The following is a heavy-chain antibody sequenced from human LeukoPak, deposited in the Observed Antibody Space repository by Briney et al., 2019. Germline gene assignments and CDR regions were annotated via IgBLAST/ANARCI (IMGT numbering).Heavy chain of an antibody. Sequence: GASVKVSCKASGYTFTSYYMHWVRQAPGQGLEWMGVINPSGGSTSYAQKFQGRVTMTRDTSTSTVYMELSSLRSEDTAVYHCARIHQSITIFGVVIDAFDIWGQGTMVTVSS. V-gene: IGHV1-46*01. CDR3: ARIHQSITIFGVVIDAFDI. CDR1: GYTFTSYY. J-gene: IGHJ3*02. CDR2: INPSGGST. D-gene: IGHD3-3*01.